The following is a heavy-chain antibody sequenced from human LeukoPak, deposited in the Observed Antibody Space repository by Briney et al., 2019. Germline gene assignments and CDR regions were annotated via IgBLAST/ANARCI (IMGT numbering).Heavy chain of an antibody. J-gene: IGHJ4*02. CDR3: ARVSGYGDNPVWSY. Sequence: GGSLRLSCAASGFTFSSYSMTWVRQAPGKGLEWVSSISSSSSYIYYADSVKGRFTISRDNAKNSLYLQMNSLRAEDTAVYYCARVSGYGDNPVWSYWGQGTLVTVSS. D-gene: IGHD4-23*01. V-gene: IGHV3-21*01. CDR2: ISSSSSYI. CDR1: GFTFSSYS.